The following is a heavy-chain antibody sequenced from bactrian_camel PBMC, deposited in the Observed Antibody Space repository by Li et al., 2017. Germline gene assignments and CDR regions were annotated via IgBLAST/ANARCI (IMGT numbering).Heavy chain of an antibody. Sequence: VQLVESGGGLVQPGGSLRLSCAAPRITFSNYDMSWVRQAPGKGLEWVSIINRGGTTYYADSMKGRFTISRDNATNTVYLQMNSLKPEDTAVYYCVSLVGRPLVHQGTQVTVS. D-gene: IGHD2*01. V-gene: IGHV3S40*01. J-gene: IGHJ4*01. CDR2: INRGGTT. CDR1: RITFSNYD.